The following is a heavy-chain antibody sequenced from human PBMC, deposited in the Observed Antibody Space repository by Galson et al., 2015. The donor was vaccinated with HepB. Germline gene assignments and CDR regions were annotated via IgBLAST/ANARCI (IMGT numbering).Heavy chain of an antibody. CDR3: ARVGGTIYYYAMDV. V-gene: IGHV6-1*01. CDR2: TYYRAKWYN. CDR1: GDSVSNNNAA. J-gene: IGHJ6*02. Sequence: CATSGDSVSNNNAAWYWIRQSPSRGLEWLGRTYYRAKWYNDYAPSVRSRITISPDTSRNHFSLHLNSVTPEDTAVYYCARVGGTIYYYAMDVWGQGTTVTVSS. D-gene: IGHD1-14*01.